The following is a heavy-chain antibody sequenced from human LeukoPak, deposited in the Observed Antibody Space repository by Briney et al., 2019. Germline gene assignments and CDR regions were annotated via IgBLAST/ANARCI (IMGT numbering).Heavy chain of an antibody. CDR1: GGSISSYY. V-gene: IGHV4-59*01. CDR2: IYYSGST. CDR3: ARVGPKWYDFWSGYYPYYFDY. J-gene: IGHJ4*02. Sequence: SETLSLTCTVSGGSISSYYWSWLRQPPGKGLEWIVYIYYSGSTNYNPSLKSRVTISVDTSKNQFSLKLSSVTAADTAVYYCARVGPKWYDFWSGYYPYYFDYWGQGTLVTVSS. D-gene: IGHD3-3*01.